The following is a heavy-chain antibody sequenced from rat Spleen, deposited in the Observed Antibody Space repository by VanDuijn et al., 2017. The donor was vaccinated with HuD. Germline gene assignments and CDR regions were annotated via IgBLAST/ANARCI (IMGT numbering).Heavy chain of an antibody. CDR2: ISYDGRTT. D-gene: IGHD1-11*01. CDR3: SREGLYGNFFDY. Sequence: EVQLAESGGGLVQPGRSLKLSCAASGFTFSHYDMAWVRQAPKKGLEWVATISYDGRTTNHRDSVKGRFTISRDNAQGSLYLQMNSLQSEDTATYYCSREGLYGNFFDYCGQGVMVTVSS. J-gene: IGHJ2*01. V-gene: IGHV5-7*01. CDR1: GFTFSHYD.